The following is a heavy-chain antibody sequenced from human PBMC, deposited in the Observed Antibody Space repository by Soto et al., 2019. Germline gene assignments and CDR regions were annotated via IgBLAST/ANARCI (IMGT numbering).Heavy chain of an antibody. J-gene: IGHJ4*02. Sequence: GGSLRLSCAASGFNFSSYAMHWVRQAPGKGLEWVAVISYDGGKKYYADSVKGRFTISRDNSQNTLYVEMTSLSAEDTAVYYCAREGQPAAGTTPHNWGQGTLVTVSS. D-gene: IGHD6-13*01. CDR3: AREGQPAAGTTPHN. CDR2: ISYDGGKK. CDR1: GFNFSSYA. V-gene: IGHV3-30*04.